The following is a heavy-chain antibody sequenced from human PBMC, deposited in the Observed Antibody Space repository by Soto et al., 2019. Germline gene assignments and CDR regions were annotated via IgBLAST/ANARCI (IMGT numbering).Heavy chain of an antibody. Sequence: SQTLSLTCAISGDSVSSNSAAWNWIRQSPSRGLEWLGRTYYRSKWYNDYAVSVKSRITINPDTSKNPFYLHLNSGTPEDTAVYYSARDTVAPLYCYYMDVWDQGTTVTVSS. CDR3: ARDTVAPLYCYYMDV. CDR1: GDSVSSNSAA. D-gene: IGHD6-19*01. J-gene: IGHJ6*02. CDR2: TYYRSKWYN. V-gene: IGHV6-1*01.